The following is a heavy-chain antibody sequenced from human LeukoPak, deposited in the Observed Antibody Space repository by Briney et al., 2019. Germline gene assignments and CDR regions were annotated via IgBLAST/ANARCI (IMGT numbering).Heavy chain of an antibody. CDR3: AREGGDLGYCSGGSCRDAFDI. CDR2: ISYDGSNK. Sequence: PGGSLGLSCAAAGFTFSSYAMHWVRQAPGKGLEWVAVISYDGSNKYYADSVKGRFTISRDNSKNTLYLQMNSLTAEDTAVYYCAREGGDLGYCSGGSCRDAFDIWGQGTMVSVSS. J-gene: IGHJ3*02. CDR1: GFTFSSYA. D-gene: IGHD2-15*01. V-gene: IGHV3-30*04.